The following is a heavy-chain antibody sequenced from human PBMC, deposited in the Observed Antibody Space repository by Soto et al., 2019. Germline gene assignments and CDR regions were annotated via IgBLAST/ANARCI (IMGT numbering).Heavy chain of an antibody. CDR3: ASADYGDDDY. Sequence: QVPLVQSGAEVKKPGASVKVSCKASGFAFSNSRISWVRQAPGQGPEWMGWIRVYNGDTKYAQKFQGRLTMTTDTSTSTAYMELRSLRSADTAVYFCASADYGDDDYWGQGTLVTVSS. CDR1: GFAFSNSR. V-gene: IGHV1-18*01. CDR2: IRVYNGDT. D-gene: IGHD4-17*01. J-gene: IGHJ4*02.